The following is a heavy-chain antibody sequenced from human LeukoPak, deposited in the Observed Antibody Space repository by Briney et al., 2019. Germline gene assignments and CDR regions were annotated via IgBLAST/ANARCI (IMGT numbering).Heavy chain of an antibody. Sequence: PGGSLRLSCAASGFTFSSYSMNWVRQAPGKGLEWVSYISSSSSTIYYADSVKGRFTISRDNAKNSLYLQMNSLRAEDTAVYYCARDLLLWFGDRYFDYWGQGTLVTVSS. D-gene: IGHD3-10*01. CDR2: ISSSSSTI. J-gene: IGHJ4*02. V-gene: IGHV3-48*04. CDR1: GFTFSSYS. CDR3: ARDLLLWFGDRYFDY.